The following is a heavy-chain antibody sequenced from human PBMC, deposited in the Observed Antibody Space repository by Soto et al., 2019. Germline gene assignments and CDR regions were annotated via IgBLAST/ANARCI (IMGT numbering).Heavy chain of an antibody. D-gene: IGHD4-4*01. CDR1: EFTFSTYW. Sequence: EVQLVESGGGLVQPGGSLRLSCAASEFTFSTYWMHWVRQAPGKGLEWVARIDTTGSTTTYAGSVQGRFTISRDNAKKTLYLQMHSVRDEDTAVYYCASVSAAQYYYGMDAWGQGTTVTVS. CDR2: IDTTGSTT. J-gene: IGHJ6*02. CDR3: ASVSAAQYYYGMDA. V-gene: IGHV3-74*01.